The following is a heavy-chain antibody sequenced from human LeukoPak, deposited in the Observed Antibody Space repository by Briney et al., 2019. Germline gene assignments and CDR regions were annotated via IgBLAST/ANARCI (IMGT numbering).Heavy chain of an antibody. CDR2: IRHDGSEK. Sequence: GGSLRLSCAASGFTFSSYAMSWVRQAPGKGLEWVANIRHDGSEKYSVDSVKGRFTISRDNAKNSLYLQMNSLRAEDTAVYYCTRDRAISGMDYWGQGTLVTVSS. J-gene: IGHJ4*02. CDR3: TRDRAISGMDY. CDR1: GFTFSSYA. V-gene: IGHV3-7*03. D-gene: IGHD3-10*01.